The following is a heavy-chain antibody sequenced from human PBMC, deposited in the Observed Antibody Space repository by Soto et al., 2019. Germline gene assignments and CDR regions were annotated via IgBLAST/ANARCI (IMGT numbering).Heavy chain of an antibody. J-gene: IGHJ4*02. CDR2: TYWDDDK. V-gene: IGHV2-5*02. CDR3: ARRIAAAAFDY. Sequence: SGPTLVNPTQTLTLTCTCSGFSVTTSGVGVGWIRQPPGKALEWLALTYWDDDKRYSPSLKSRLTITKDTSKNQVVLTMTNMDPVDTATYYCARRIAAAAFDYWGQGTQVTVSS. CDR1: GFSVTTSGVG. D-gene: IGHD6-13*01.